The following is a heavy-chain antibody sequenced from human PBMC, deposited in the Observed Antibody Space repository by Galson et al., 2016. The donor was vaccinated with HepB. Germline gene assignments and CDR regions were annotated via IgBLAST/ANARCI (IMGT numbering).Heavy chain of an antibody. J-gene: IGHJ6*02. V-gene: IGHV1-69*13. CDR2: IIPIYDTT. D-gene: IGHD3-10*01. CDR3: ARGPRSWQLPPFYDHGVDV. CDR1: GDSITSYA. Sequence: SVKVSCKAFGDSITSYAISWVRQAPGQGLEWMGGIIPIYDTTNYAQKFQGRVIITADEVTSTAYMELSSLISEDTAVYYCARGPRSWQLPPFYDHGVDVWGQGTTVIVSS.